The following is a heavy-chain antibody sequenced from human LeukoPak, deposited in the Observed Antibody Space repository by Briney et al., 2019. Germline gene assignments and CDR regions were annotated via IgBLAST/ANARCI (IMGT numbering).Heavy chain of an antibody. D-gene: IGHD3-22*01. J-gene: IGHJ5*02. CDR2: IYPGDSDT. CDR3: ACRSSGYYYGFDP. CDR1: GYSFTSYW. Sequence: GESLKISCKGSGYSFTSYWIGWVRQMPGKGLEWMGIIYPGDSDTRYSPSFQGQVTISADKSISTAYLQWSRLKTSDTAMYYCACRSSGYYYGFDPWGQGTLVTVSS. V-gene: IGHV5-51*01.